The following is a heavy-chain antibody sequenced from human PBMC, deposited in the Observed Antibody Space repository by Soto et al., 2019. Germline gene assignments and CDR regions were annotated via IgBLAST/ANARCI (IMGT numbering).Heavy chain of an antibody. V-gene: IGHV1-69*01. D-gene: IGHD6-13*01. CDR2: IIPIFGTA. CDR3: AREGGPDIVAAGYDAFDI. J-gene: IGHJ3*02. Sequence: QVQLVQSGAEVKKPGSSVKVSCKASGGTFSSYAISWVRQAPGQGLEWMGGIIPIFGTANYAQKFQGRVTITADESTSTAYMELSSLRSEDTAVYYCAREGGPDIVAAGYDAFDIWGQGTMVTVSS. CDR1: GGTFSSYA.